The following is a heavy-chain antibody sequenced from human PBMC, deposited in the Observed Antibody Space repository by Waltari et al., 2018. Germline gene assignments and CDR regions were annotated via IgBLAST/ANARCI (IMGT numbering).Heavy chain of an antibody. CDR3: ATDYGGKGASGY. CDR1: GYSISSGYY. Sequence: QVQLQESGPGLVKPSETLSLTCAVSGYSISSGYYWGWIRQPPGKGLEWIGSIYHSGSTYYNPSLKSRVTISVDTSKNQFSLKLSSVTAADTAVYYCATDYGGKGASGYWGQGTLVTVSS. D-gene: IGHD2-15*01. V-gene: IGHV4-38-2*01. J-gene: IGHJ4*02. CDR2: IYHSGST.